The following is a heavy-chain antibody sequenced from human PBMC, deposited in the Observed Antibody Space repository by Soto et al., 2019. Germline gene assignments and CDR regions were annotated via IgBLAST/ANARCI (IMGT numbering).Heavy chain of an antibody. Sequence: PGGSLRLSCAASGFTFSIYSMNWVRQAPGKGLEWVSSISSSSTYIYYADSVKGRFTISRDNAMNSLYLQMSSLRAEDTAVYYCASIYSYDSTAFSAQHWGQGTLVTVSS. J-gene: IGHJ1*01. V-gene: IGHV3-21*01. CDR1: GFTFSIYS. D-gene: IGHD3-22*01. CDR3: ASIYSYDSTAFSAQH. CDR2: ISSSSTYI.